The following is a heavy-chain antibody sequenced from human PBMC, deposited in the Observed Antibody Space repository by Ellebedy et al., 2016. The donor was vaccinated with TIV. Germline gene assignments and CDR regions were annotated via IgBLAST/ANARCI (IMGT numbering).Heavy chain of an antibody. Sequence: SESLSLTCTVSGGSISSYYRSWVRQPPGKGLEWIGYIYYGGSTNYNPSLKSRVTIPVDTSKNQFSLKRSPVTAADTAVYYCARGAVAAAGFNWFDPWGQGTLVTVSS. V-gene: IGHV4-59*01. CDR1: GGSISSYY. CDR3: ARGAVAAAGFNWFDP. CDR2: IYYGGST. J-gene: IGHJ5*02. D-gene: IGHD6-13*01.